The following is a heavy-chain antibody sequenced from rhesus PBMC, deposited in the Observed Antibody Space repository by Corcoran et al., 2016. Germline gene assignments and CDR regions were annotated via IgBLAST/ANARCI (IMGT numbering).Heavy chain of an antibody. V-gene: IGHV5S1*01. CDR1: GYSFTSTW. J-gene: IGHJ4*01. CDR3: AKRANYVYFDY. D-gene: IGHD4-17*01. CDR2: IYPGDSDT. Sequence: EVQLVQSGAEVKRPGESLRISCKTSGYSFTSTWISWVRKMPGKGLSVRRVIYPGDSDTRYNPSFQGHVTISADKSITTTYLQWSSLKASDTATYYCAKRANYVYFDYWGQGVLVTVSS.